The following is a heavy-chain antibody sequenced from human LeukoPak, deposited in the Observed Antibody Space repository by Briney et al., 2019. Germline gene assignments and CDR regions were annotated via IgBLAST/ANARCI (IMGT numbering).Heavy chain of an antibody. Sequence: PGGSLRLSCAASGFTFSDAWMSWVRQAPGKGLEWVGRIKSKTDGETKNYTAPVKGRFTISRDDSKNMLYLQMNSLKTEDTAVYYCTTDWLYDFWSRYYSFDYWGQGTLVTVSS. D-gene: IGHD3-3*01. CDR1: GFTFSDAW. V-gene: IGHV3-15*01. J-gene: IGHJ4*02. CDR3: TTDWLYDFWSRYYSFDY. CDR2: IKSKTDGETK.